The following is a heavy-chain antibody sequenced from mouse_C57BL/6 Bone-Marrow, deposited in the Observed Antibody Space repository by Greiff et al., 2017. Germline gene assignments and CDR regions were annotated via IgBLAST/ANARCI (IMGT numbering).Heavy chain of an antibody. CDR3: ARYDYVWFAY. Sequence: QVQLKESGAELARPGASVKLSCKASGYTFTSYGISWVKQRTGQGLEWIGEIYPRSGNTYYNEKFKGKATLTADKSSSTAYMELRSLTSEDSAVYFCARYDYVWFAYWGQGTLVTVSA. D-gene: IGHD2-4*01. CDR1: GYTFTSYG. CDR2: IYPRSGNT. V-gene: IGHV1-81*01. J-gene: IGHJ3*01.